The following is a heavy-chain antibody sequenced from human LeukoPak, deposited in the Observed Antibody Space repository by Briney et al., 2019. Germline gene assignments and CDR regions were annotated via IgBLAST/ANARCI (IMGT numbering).Heavy chain of an antibody. J-gene: IGHJ4*02. CDR1: GFSFSNYW. CDR2: IKQDESEK. V-gene: IGHV3-7*03. Sequence: QAGGSLRLSCTASGFSFSNYWMSWVRQAPGKGLEWVVSIKQDESEKYYVDSVKGRFTTSRDNAKSSLYLQMNALRGEDTAVYYCARLVGDVTTWDCWGQGTLVTVSS. D-gene: IGHD1-26*01. CDR3: ARLVGDVTTWDC.